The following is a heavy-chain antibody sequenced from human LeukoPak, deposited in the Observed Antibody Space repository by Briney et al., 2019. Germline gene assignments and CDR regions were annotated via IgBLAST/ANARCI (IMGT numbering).Heavy chain of an antibody. Sequence: ASVKVSCKVSGYTLTELSMHWVRQAPGKGLEWMGRFDPEDGEVFYADIFQGRIVISADTSINTAYLELSNLRSEDTALYYCATSPGTYYNSWGQGTLVTVSS. CDR2: FDPEDGEV. V-gene: IGHV1-24*01. CDR3: ATSPGTYYNS. CDR1: GYTLTELS. D-gene: IGHD1-26*01. J-gene: IGHJ4*02.